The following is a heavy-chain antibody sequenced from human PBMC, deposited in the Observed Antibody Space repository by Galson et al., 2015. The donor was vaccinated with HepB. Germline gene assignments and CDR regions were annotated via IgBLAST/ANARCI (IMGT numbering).Heavy chain of an antibody. CDR1: GFTFSSYS. CDR3: ARDDLLQAAAGTGDYGMDV. D-gene: IGHD6-13*01. CDR2: ISSSSSTI. Sequence: SLRLSCAASGFTFSSYSMNWVRQAPGKGLEWVSYISSSSSTIYYADSVKGRFTISRDNAKNSLYLQMNSLRAEDTAVYYCARDDLLQAAAGTGDYGMDVWGQGTTVTVSS. J-gene: IGHJ6*02. V-gene: IGHV3-48*01.